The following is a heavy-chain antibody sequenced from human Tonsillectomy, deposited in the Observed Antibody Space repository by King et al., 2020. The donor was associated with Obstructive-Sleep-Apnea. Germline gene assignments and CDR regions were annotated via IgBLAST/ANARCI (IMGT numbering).Heavy chain of an antibody. CDR2: VNLGVGTT. CDR3: ARDRTRGDSYDH. D-gene: IGHD2-15*01. V-gene: IGHV1-46*01. Sequence: QLVQSGAEVKKPGASVKVFCKTSGCTFTAHYPHWGRHAPGQGLEWMGIVNLGVGTTIYAQNFQGRVTMTRDTSTNTVYMELSSLTSDDTAIYYCARDRTRGDSYDHWGQGTLVTVSS. J-gene: IGHJ4*02. CDR1: GCTFTAHY.